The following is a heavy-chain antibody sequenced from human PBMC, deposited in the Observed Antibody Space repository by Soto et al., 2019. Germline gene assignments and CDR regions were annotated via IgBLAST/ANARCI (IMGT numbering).Heavy chain of an antibody. CDR3: ARPHLSGRHYEFRSAPTAPLYHYGLGV. Sequence: QVQLEQSGAEVKKPGSSVKVSCQTSGGTFNTYPISWMRQAPGQGREWLGGILPVFRIVNYAQRFQDRLNLTADESTTRVYMELSRLTAEDTAVYFCARPHLSGRHYEFRSAPTAPLYHYGLGVWGQGTTVIVSS. CDR1: GGTFNTYP. D-gene: IGHD3-3*01. V-gene: IGHV1-69*01. CDR2: ILPVFRIV. J-gene: IGHJ6*02.